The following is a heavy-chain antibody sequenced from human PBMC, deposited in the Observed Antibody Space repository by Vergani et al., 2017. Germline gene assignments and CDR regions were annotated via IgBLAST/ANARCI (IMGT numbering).Heavy chain of an antibody. CDR2: IFSNDEK. Sequence: QITLKESGPTRVRPTETLTLTCTVSGFSLSNARMGVSWIRQPPGKALEWLAHIFSNDEKSYSTSLKSRLTISKDTSKSQVVLTMTNMDPVDTATYYCARMVPATASFKPGAFDIWGQGTMVTVSS. CDR3: ARMVPATASFKPGAFDI. CDR1: GFSLSNARMG. D-gene: IGHD2-2*01. J-gene: IGHJ3*02. V-gene: IGHV2-26*01.